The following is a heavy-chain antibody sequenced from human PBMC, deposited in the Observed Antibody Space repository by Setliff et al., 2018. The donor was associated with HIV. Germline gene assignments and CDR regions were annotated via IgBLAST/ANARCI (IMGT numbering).Heavy chain of an antibody. Sequence: PGGSLRLSCAGSGFTLSSNWMHWVRQAPGEGLVWVSRINEDGKTTNYADSVKGRFTIFRDNAKNTLYLQMNSLRVEDTAVYYCSRDALGADDTWGQGTLVTVSS. D-gene: IGHD3-3*01. V-gene: IGHV3-74*01. J-gene: IGHJ4*02. CDR3: SRDALGADDT. CDR2: INEDGKTT. CDR1: GFTLSSNW.